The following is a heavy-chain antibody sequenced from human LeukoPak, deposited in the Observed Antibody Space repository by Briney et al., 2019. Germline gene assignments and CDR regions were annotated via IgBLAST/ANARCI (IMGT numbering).Heavy chain of an antibody. J-gene: IGHJ4*02. Sequence: GGSLRLSCAASGFTFSNKDMTWVRQAPGKGLEWVSALSRSAAHIYYADSVKGRFTISRDNSKNTLYLQLTSLRAEDTAVYYCATATPYSGTGSHYFDYWGQGALVTVSS. CDR1: GFTFSNKD. CDR3: ATATPYSGTGSHYFDY. CDR2: LSRSAAHI. D-gene: IGHD6-25*01. V-gene: IGHV3-23*01.